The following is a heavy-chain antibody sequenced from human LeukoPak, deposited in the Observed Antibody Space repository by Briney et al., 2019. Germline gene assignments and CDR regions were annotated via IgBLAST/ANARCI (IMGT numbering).Heavy chain of an antibody. Sequence: GGSLRLSCAASGFTFDDYAMHWVRQAPGKGLEWVSGISWNSGSIGYADSVKGRFTISRDNAKNSLYLQMNSLRAEDTALYYCAKVCDFWSGYGGFDYWGQGTLVTVSS. J-gene: IGHJ4*02. V-gene: IGHV3-9*01. D-gene: IGHD3-3*01. CDR3: AKVCDFWSGYGGFDY. CDR2: ISWNSGSI. CDR1: GFTFDDYA.